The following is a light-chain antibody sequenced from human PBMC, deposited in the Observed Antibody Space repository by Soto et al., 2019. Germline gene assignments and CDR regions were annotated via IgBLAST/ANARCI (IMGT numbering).Light chain of an antibody. V-gene: IGKV3-11*01. CDR2: DAS. J-gene: IGKJ4*01. CDR1: QSVSGY. Sequence: EIVLTQPPATLSLSPGERATLSCRASQSVSGYLAWYQQKPGQAPRLLMYDASNRATGIPARFSGSGSGTDVTLTISSLEPEDFAVYYCQQRSNWPSTFGGGTKVEIK. CDR3: QQRSNWPST.